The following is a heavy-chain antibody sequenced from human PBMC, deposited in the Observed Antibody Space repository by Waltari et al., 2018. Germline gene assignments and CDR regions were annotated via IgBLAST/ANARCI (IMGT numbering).Heavy chain of an antibody. J-gene: IGHJ4*02. CDR3: GRDFFGSVDY. CDR2: MWFDGTSK. Sequence: QVQLVESGGGVVQPGRSLRLSCEASGFTFRSYAMHWVRQAPGKGLESVSLMWFDGTSKYYADSVKGRFTASRDNSKNTLYLQMDSLRAEDTAVYYCGRDFFGSVDYWGQGTLVTVSS. D-gene: IGHD3-3*01. V-gene: IGHV3-33*01. CDR1: GFTFRSYA.